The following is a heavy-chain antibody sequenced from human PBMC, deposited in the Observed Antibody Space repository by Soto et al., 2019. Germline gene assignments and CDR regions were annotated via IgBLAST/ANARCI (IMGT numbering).Heavy chain of an antibody. CDR3: ARDLIFPRTRIAAAGTSDY. Sequence: RLSCAASGFTFSSYAMHWVRQAPGKGLEWVAVISYDGSNKYYADSVKGRFTISRDNSKNTLYLQMNSLRAEDTAAYYCARDLIFPRTRIAAAGTSDYWGQGTLVTVSS. CDR1: GFTFSSYA. J-gene: IGHJ4*02. D-gene: IGHD6-13*01. CDR2: ISYDGSNK. V-gene: IGHV3-30-3*01.